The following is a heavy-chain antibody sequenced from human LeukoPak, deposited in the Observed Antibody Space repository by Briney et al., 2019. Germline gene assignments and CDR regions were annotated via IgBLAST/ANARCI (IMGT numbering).Heavy chain of an antibody. D-gene: IGHD3-9*01. CDR2: ICYSGST. J-gene: IGHJ6*02. CDR1: GGSVSSSNYY. CDR3: ARLIRVLRYLDWLTDMDV. Sequence: TSGTLSLTCTVSGGSVSSSNYYWGWFRQPPGKGLEWIGSICYSGSTYYNPSFKSRVIISVDTSKNQFSLKLSSVTAADTAVYYCARLIRVLRYLDWLTDMDVWGQGTTVTVSS. V-gene: IGHV4-39*01.